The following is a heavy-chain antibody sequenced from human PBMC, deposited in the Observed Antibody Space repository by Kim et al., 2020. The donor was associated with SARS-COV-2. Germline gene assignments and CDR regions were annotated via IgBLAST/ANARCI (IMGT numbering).Heavy chain of an antibody. V-gene: IGHV4-59*02. CDR2: IFNGGTT. D-gene: IGHD1-7*01. Sequence: SETLSLTCSVSGASVSRSYWAWIRQTPDKRLEWVGYIFNGGTTTYNPSLRSRLTISLDMSKNQFSLKLASVMAADSAIYYCARDLTGTSGFDPWGQGTLV. CDR1: GASVSRSY. J-gene: IGHJ5*02. CDR3: ARDLTGTSGFDP.